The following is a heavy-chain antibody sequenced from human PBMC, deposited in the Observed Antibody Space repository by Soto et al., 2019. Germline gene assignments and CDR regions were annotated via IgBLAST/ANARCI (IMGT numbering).Heavy chain of an antibody. Sequence: PGESLKISCKGSGYXFTSYWISWVRQMPGKGLEWMGKINPSDSYTNYGPSFQGHVTISADKSISTAYLQWSSLKASDTAMYYCARHQAGIYPSFDYWGQGTLVTVSS. J-gene: IGHJ4*02. D-gene: IGHD1-1*01. CDR2: INPSDSYT. CDR1: GYXFTSYW. V-gene: IGHV5-10-1*01. CDR3: ARHQAGIYPSFDY.